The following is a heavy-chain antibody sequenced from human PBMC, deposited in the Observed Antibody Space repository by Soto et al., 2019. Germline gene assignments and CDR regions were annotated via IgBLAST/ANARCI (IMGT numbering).Heavy chain of an antibody. D-gene: IGHD2-2*02. CDR3: ASGVYCSSTSCYTWGEGERDYYYGMDV. Sequence: ASVKVSCKASGYTFTGYYMHWVRQAPGQGLEWMGWINPNSGGTNYAQKFQGRVTMTRDTSISTAYMELSRLRSDDTAVYYCASGVYCSSTSCYTWGEGERDYYYGMDVWGQGTTVTVS. J-gene: IGHJ6*02. V-gene: IGHV1-2*02. CDR1: GYTFTGYY. CDR2: INPNSGGT.